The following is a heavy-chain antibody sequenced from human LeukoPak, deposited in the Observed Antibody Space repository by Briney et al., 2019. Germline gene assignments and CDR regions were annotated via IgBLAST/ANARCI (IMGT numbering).Heavy chain of an antibody. J-gene: IGHJ5*01. CDR2: IRYDGSNK. CDR1: GFTFSSYG. D-gene: IGHD4/OR15-4a*01. V-gene: IGHV3-30*02. Sequence: GGSLRLSCAASGFTFSSYGMHWVRQAPGKGLEWVAFIRYDGSNKQYADSVKGRFTISRDNSKNTLYLQVSSLRAGDTPVYYCAKVYEYGDHDWFDSWGQGTLVTVSS. CDR3: AKVYEYGDHDWFDS.